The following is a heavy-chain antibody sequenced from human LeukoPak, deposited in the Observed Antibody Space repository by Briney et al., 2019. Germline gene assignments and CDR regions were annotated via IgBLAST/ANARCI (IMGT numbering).Heavy chain of an antibody. CDR1: GGSISSYY. CDR2: IYYSGST. D-gene: IGHD6-13*01. Sequence: SETLSLTCTVSGGSISSYYWSWIRQPPGKGLEWIGYIYYSGSTNYNPSLKSRVTISVDTSKNQFSLKLSSVTAADTAVYYCARGSSTLLYYFDYWGQGTLVTVSS. V-gene: IGHV4-59*01. J-gene: IGHJ4*02. CDR3: ARGSSTLLYYFDY.